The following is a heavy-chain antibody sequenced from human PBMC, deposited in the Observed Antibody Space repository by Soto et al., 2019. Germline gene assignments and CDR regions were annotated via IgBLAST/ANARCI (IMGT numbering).Heavy chain of an antibody. CDR3: AGPSYYDSSGYYFPYGMDV. CDR1: GFTFTSSA. D-gene: IGHD3-22*01. Sequence: SVKVSCKASGFTFTSSAVQWVRQARGQRLEWIGWIVVGSGNTNYAQKFQERVTITRDMSTSTAYMELSSLRSEDTAVYYCAGPSYYDSSGYYFPYGMDVWGQGTTVTVS. V-gene: IGHV1-58*01. CDR2: IVVGSGNT. J-gene: IGHJ6*02.